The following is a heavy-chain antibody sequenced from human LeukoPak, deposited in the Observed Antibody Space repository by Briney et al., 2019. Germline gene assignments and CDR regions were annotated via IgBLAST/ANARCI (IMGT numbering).Heavy chain of an antibody. D-gene: IGHD3-22*01. CDR1: GGSFSGYY. CDR3: APPPYYYETNGYSVA. CDR2: INHSGST. Sequence: SETLSLTPAVYGGSFSGYYWSGIRQPPGKGGEGIGEINHSGSTHYNPSLTSRVTISVDPSKNQFSLNLTSVTAADTAVYYCAPPPYYYETNGYSVAWGQGTLVTVSS. V-gene: IGHV4-34*01. J-gene: IGHJ5*02.